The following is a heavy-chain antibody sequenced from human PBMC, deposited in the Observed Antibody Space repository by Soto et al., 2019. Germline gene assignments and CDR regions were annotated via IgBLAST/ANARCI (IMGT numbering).Heavy chain of an antibody. CDR3: ARAGFEPYYYYYGMDV. CDR1: GGTFSSYA. CDR2: IIPIFGTA. J-gene: IGHJ6*04. V-gene: IGHV1-69*13. Sequence: ASVKVSCKASGGTFSSYAISWVRQAPGQGLEWMGGIIPIFGTANYAQKFQGRVTITADESTSTAYMELSSLRSEDTAVYYCARAGFEPYYYYYGMDVWGKGTTVTVSS.